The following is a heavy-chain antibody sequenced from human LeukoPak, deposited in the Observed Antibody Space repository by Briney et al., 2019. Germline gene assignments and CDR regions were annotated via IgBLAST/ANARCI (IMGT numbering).Heavy chain of an antibody. J-gene: IGHJ4*02. CDR1: GYTFTSYY. CDR2: INPNSGGT. CDR3: ARVGTIFGVVMRSYLGY. D-gene: IGHD3-3*01. V-gene: IGHV1-2*02. Sequence: GASVKVSCKASGYTFTSYYMHWVRQAPGQGLEWMGWINPNSGGTNYAQKFQGRVTMTRDTSISTAYMELSRLRSDDTAVYYCARVGTIFGVVMRSYLGYWGQGTLVTVSS.